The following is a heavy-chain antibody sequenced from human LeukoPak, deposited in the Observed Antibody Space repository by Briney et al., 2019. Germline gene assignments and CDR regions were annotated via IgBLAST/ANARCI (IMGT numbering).Heavy chain of an antibody. CDR3: ARVKTYYDVLTGSGAPDWYFDL. V-gene: IGHV4-39*07. Sequence: PSETLSLTCTVSGGSISSSSYYWGWIRQPPGKGLEWVGSIYYSGSTYYNPSLKSRVTMSVDTSKNQFSLKLSSVTAADTAVYYCARVKTYYDVLTGSGAPDWYFDLWGRGTLVTVSS. J-gene: IGHJ2*01. CDR2: IYYSGST. CDR1: GGSISSSSYY. D-gene: IGHD3-9*01.